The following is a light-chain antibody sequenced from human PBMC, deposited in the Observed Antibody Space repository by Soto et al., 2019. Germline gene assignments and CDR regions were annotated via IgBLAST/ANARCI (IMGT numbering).Light chain of an antibody. CDR1: QSVSSN. V-gene: IGKV3-20*01. J-gene: IGKJ1*01. Sequence: EIVMTQSPATLSVSPGERATLSCRASQSVSSNLAWYQQKPGQAPRLVMYDASRRATGIPDRFSGGGSETDFTLTISRLEPEDFAVYYCQQYGSSPQTFGQGTKVDI. CDR2: DAS. CDR3: QQYGSSPQT.